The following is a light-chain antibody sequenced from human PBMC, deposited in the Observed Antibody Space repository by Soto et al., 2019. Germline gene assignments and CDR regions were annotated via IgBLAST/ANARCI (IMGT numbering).Light chain of an antibody. CDR3: ATWDDGVNGVL. V-gene: IGLV1-44*01. J-gene: IGLJ2*01. Sequence: QSVLTQPPSMSGTPGQRVSISCSGSSSNIESHSVDWYQHFPGTAPKLVINSNNQRPSGVPDCFSGSKSGTSASLAISGLQSEDEADYYRATWDDGVNGVLFGGGTKLTVL. CDR2: SNN. CDR1: SSNIESHS.